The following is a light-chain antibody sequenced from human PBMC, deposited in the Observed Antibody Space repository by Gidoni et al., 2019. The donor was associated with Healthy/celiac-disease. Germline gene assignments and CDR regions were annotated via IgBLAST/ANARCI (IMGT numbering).Light chain of an antibody. CDR3: QQYNSYART. Sequence: DIQMTQSPSTLSASVGDRVTITCRTSQSISSWLAWYQQKPGKAPKLLIYKASSLEIGVPSRFSGSGSGTEFTLTISSLQPDAFATYYCQQYNSYARTFGQGTKVEIK. CDR2: KAS. V-gene: IGKV1-5*03. J-gene: IGKJ1*01. CDR1: QSISSW.